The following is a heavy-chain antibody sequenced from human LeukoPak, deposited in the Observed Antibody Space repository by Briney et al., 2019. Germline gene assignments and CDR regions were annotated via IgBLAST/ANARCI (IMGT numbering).Heavy chain of an antibody. J-gene: IGHJ4*02. CDR2: IDPYNGYT. CDR1: VYIFTNYG. CDR3: VREKYCSGDTCYSGAIDS. Sequence: GASVKVSYKASVYIFTNYGFSWLRPAPGQELEWLGWIDPYNGYTNSPQKLQGRVTLTTDTSTSTAYMYLRNLRSDDTAVYYCVREKYCSGDTCYSGAIDSWGRGTLVTVSS. D-gene: IGHD2-15*01. V-gene: IGHV1-18*01.